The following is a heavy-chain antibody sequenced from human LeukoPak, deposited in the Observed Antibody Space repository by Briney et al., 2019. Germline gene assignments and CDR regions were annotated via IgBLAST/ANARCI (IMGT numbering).Heavy chain of an antibody. D-gene: IGHD2-2*01. CDR2: ISGSGGST. CDR1: GFTLSNYA. V-gene: IGHV3-23*01. CDR3: AKGPIVVVPTAMPEGSFDY. Sequence: GGSLRLSCAASGFTLSNYAMNWVRQAPGKGLDWVSAISGSGGSTYYADSVKGRFTISRDTSKNTLYLQMDSLRAEDTAIYYCAKGPIVVVPTAMPEGSFDYWGQGTLVTVSS. J-gene: IGHJ4*02.